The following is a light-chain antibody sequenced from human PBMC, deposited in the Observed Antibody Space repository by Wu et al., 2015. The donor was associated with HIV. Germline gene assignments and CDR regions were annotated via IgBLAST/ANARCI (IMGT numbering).Light chain of an antibody. J-gene: IGKJ4*01. CDR1: QIIATN. V-gene: IGKV3-15*01. CDR3: QHYDKWSVT. Sequence: EIVVTQSPATLSVSPGGRVTLSCRASQIIATNLAWYQQKPGQPPRLLIYDASTRAAGFPARFSGGGSGTEFTLTISTLRSGDVAVYYCQHYDKWSVTFGGGTKVEIK. CDR2: DAS.